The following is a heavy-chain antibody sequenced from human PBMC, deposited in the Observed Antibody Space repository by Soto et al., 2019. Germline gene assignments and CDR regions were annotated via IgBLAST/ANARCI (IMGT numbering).Heavy chain of an antibody. CDR1: GDSITSNYW. D-gene: IGHD1-7*01. CDR2: IYYSGNT. Sequence: QVQLQESGPGLVNPSDTLSLTCAVSGDSITSNYWWGWIRQPPGKGLEWIGYIYYSGNTFYNPSLKSRVTMSVDTSKNQFSLNVNSVTAVDTAVYYCVRSNYRGWFDPWGQGTLVTVSS. CDR3: VRSNYRGWFDP. V-gene: IGHV4-28*01. J-gene: IGHJ5*02.